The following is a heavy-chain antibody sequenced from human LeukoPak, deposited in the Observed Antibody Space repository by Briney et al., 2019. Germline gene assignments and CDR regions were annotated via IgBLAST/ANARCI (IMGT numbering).Heavy chain of an antibody. J-gene: IGHJ6*02. D-gene: IGHD3-10*01. CDR3: ARDQVPTDADCYYTMDV. CDR1: GFAFSTYT. CDR2: ISSGGSYI. Sequence: KPGGSLRLSCAASGFAFSTYTMNWVRQAPGKGLEWVSSISSGGSYIYYADSVKGRLAISRDNAKNSVFLQMKSLRAEDTAVYYCARDQVPTDADCYYTMDVWGQGTTVTVSS. V-gene: IGHV3-21*01.